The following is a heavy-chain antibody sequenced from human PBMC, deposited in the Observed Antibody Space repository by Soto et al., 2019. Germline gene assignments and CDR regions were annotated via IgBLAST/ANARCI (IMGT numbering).Heavy chain of an antibody. CDR1: GGTFSRYA. Sequence: SVKVSCKASGGTFSRYAISWVRQAPGQGLEWMGGLIPIFGTANYAQKFQGRVTITADESTSTAYMELSSLRSEDTAVYYCAREQRLRSYYYYCTDGLGEGTTV. D-gene: IGHD5-12*01. J-gene: IGHJ6*02. CDR2: LIPIFGTA. CDR3: AREQRLRSYYYYCTDG. V-gene: IGHV1-69*13.